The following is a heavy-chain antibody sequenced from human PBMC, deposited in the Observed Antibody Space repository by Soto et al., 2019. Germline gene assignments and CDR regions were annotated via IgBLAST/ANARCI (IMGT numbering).Heavy chain of an antibody. CDR1: GFTFSSYA. Sequence: GGSLRLSCSASGFTFSSYAMQWVRQAPGKGLEYVSAINSNGGSTYYADSVKGRFTISRDNSKNTLYLQMSSLRAEDTAVYYCVKELFLEWAMAAPYYWGQGTLVTVSS. D-gene: IGHD3-3*01. J-gene: IGHJ4*02. CDR3: VKELFLEWAMAAPYY. CDR2: INSNGGST. V-gene: IGHV3-64D*08.